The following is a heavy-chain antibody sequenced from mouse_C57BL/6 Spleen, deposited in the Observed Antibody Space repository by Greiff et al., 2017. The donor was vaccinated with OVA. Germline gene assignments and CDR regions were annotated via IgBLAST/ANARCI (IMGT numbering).Heavy chain of an antibody. J-gene: IGHJ2*01. CDR1: GYTFTDYY. D-gene: IGHD4-1*01. CDR3: ARKEGVLGRDYFDY. Sequence: QVQLQQSGAELVRPGASVKLSCKASGYTFTDYYINWVKQRPGQGLEWIARIYPGSGNTYYNEKFKGKATLTAEKSSSTAYMQLSSLTSEDSAVYFGARKEGVLGRDYFDYWGQGTTLTVSS. V-gene: IGHV1-76*01. CDR2: IYPGSGNT.